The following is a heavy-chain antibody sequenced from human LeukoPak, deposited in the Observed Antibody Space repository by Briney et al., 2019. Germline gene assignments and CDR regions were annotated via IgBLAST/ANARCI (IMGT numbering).Heavy chain of an antibody. Sequence: SQTLSLTSAISGDSVSSNSVAWNWVRQSPSRGLEWLGRNYCRSKWYNDYAVSVKSRITINPDTSKNQFSLQLNSVTPEDTAVYYCAREGYSFDYWGQGTLVTVSS. V-gene: IGHV6-1*01. CDR2: NYCRSKWYN. CDR1: GDSVSSNSVA. CDR3: AREGYSFDY. J-gene: IGHJ4*02.